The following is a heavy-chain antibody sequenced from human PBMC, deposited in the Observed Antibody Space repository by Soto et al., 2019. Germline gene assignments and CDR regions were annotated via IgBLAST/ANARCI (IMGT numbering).Heavy chain of an antibody. V-gene: IGHV3-74*01. J-gene: IGHJ6*02. CDR2: INSDGSST. D-gene: IGHD3-10*01. CDR3: ARSSRPGSTYYYYYGMDV. CDR1: GFTFSSYW. Sequence: GGSLRLSCAASGFTFSSYWMHWVRQAPGKGLVWVSRINSDGSSTSYADSVKGRFTISRDNAKNTLYLQMNSLRAEDTAVYYCARSSRPGSTYYYYYGMDVWGQGTTVTVSS.